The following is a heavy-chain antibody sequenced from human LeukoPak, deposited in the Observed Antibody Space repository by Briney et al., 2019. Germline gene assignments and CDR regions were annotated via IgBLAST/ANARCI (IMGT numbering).Heavy chain of an antibody. Sequence: GGSLRLSCAASGFTFSSYGMHWVRQAPGKGLEWVAFIRYDGSNKYYADSVKGRFTISRDNSKNTLYLQMNSLRAEDTAVYYCAKDSPPGIVAHYYYYMDVSGKGTTVTVSS. CDR3: AKDSPPGIVAHYYYYMDV. V-gene: IGHV3-30*02. J-gene: IGHJ6*03. CDR1: GFTFSSYG. D-gene: IGHD2-15*01. CDR2: IRYDGSNK.